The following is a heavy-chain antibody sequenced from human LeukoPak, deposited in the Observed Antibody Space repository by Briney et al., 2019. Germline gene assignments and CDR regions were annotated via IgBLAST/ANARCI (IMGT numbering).Heavy chain of an antibody. CDR1: GGSISSSSYD. Sequence: SETLSLTCTVSGGSISSSSYDWGWIRQPPGTGLEWIGIIYYSGRTYHNPSLKSRVTISVDTSKNQFSLKLSSVTAADTAVYYCARDLAYYYGSGSYYYGVAYYYYYMDVWGKGTTVTVSS. J-gene: IGHJ6*03. CDR3: ARDLAYYYGSGSYYYGVAYYYYYMDV. CDR2: IYYSGRT. D-gene: IGHD3-10*01. V-gene: IGHV4-39*07.